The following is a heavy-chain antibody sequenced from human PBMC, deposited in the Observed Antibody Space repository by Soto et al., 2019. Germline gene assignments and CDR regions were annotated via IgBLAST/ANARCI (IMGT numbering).Heavy chain of an antibody. J-gene: IGHJ6*02. V-gene: IGHV3-30-3*01. CDR2: ISYDGSNK. CDR1: GFTFSSYA. Sequence: GSLRLSCAASGFTFSSYAMHWVRQAPGKGLEWVAVISYDGSNKYYADSVKGRFTISRDNSKNTLYLQMNSLRAEDTAVYYCARLVVRYGMDVWGQGTTVTVSS. D-gene: IGHD2-15*01. CDR3: ARLVVRYGMDV.